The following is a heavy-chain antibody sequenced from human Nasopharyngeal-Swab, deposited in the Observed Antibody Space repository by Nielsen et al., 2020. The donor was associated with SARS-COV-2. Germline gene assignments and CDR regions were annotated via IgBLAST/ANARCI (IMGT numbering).Heavy chain of an antibody. J-gene: IGHJ4*02. D-gene: IGHD3-10*01. V-gene: IGHV4-34*01. CDR1: GGSFSGYY. CDR3: ALRGGAVANRY. CDR2: INHSGSA. Sequence: SETLSLTCAVYGGSFSGYYWSWNRQPPGKGLEWIGEINHSGSATYKASLNSRVTISVDTAKNQFSLKLTAVTAADTAVYYCALRGGAVANRYWGQGTLVTVSS.